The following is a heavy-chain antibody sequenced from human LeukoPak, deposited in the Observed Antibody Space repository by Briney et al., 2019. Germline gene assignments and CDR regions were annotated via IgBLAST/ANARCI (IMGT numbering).Heavy chain of an antibody. CDR3: ARDYYDSSGYIVFDY. Sequence: SETLSLTCTVSGGSISSYYWSWIRQPAGKGLEWIGRIYTSGSTNYNPSLKSRVTMSVDTSKNQFSLKLSSVTAADTAVYYCARDYYDSSGYIVFDYWGQGTLVTVSS. CDR1: GGSISSYY. D-gene: IGHD3-22*01. CDR2: IYTSGST. V-gene: IGHV4-4*07. J-gene: IGHJ4*02.